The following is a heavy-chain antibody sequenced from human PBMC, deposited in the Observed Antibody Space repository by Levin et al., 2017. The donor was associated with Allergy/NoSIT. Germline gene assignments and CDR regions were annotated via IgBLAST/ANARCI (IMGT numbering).Heavy chain of an antibody. J-gene: IGHJ6*02. CDR1: GGSISSSNW. V-gene: IGHV4-4*02. CDR3: ARDGLLSPVLLRYYYYGMDV. Sequence: SCAVSGGSISSSNWWSWVRQPPGKGLEWIGEIYHSGSTNYNPSLKSRVTISVDKSKNQFSLKLSSVTAADTAVYYCARDGLLSPVLLRYYYYGMDVWGQGTTVTVSS. CDR2: IYHSGST.